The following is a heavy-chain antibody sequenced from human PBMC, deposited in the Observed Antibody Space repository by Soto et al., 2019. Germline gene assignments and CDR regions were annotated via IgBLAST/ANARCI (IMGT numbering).Heavy chain of an antibody. Sequence: ASVKVSCKASGGTFSSYTISWVRQAPGQGLEWMGRIIPILGIANYAQKFQGRVTITADKSTSTAYKELSSLRSEDTAVYYCAREKGGYCSGGSCQASDAFDIWGQGTMVTVSS. V-gene: IGHV1-69*04. D-gene: IGHD2-15*01. CDR3: AREKGGYCSGGSCQASDAFDI. CDR1: GGTFSSYT. CDR2: IIPILGIA. J-gene: IGHJ3*02.